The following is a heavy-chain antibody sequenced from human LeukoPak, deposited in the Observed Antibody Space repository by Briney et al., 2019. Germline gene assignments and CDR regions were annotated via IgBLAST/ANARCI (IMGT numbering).Heavy chain of an antibody. D-gene: IGHD3-10*01. CDR1: GFTFSGDY. Sequence: GGSLRLSCAASGFTFSGDYMSWIRQAPGKGLEWVSYISSVGSSIVYADSVKGRFTISRDNAKNSLFLQMNSLRAEDTAVYYCARARGTGPGAHFDYWGQGTPVIVSS. CDR3: ARARGTGPGAHFDY. CDR2: ISSVGSSI. V-gene: IGHV3-11*01. J-gene: IGHJ4*02.